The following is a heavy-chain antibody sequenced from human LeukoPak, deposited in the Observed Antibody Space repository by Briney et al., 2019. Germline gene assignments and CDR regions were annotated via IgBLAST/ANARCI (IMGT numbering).Heavy chain of an antibody. CDR2: INHSGST. V-gene: IGHV4-34*01. D-gene: IGHD1-26*01. CDR1: GGSFSGYY. Sequence: SETLSLTCAVYGGSFSGYYWSWIRQPPGKGLEWIGEINHSGSTNYNPSLKSRVTISVDTSKNQFSLKLSSVTAADTAVYYCARVQGARRYYYMDVWGKGTTVTVSS. J-gene: IGHJ6*03. CDR3: ARVQGARRYYYMDV.